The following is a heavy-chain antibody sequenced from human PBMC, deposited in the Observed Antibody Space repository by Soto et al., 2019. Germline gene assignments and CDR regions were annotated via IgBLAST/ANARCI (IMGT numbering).Heavy chain of an antibody. CDR1: GGSIPDYY. Sequence: SETLSLTCTVSGGSIPDYYWNWIRQPPGKGLEWIGYIYNIGSTSYNPSLQSRVTISVDTSKNQFSLNLSSVTTADTAVYYCARVRTRYSFDYWGLGTLVTVSS. V-gene: IGHV4-59*01. CDR3: ARVRTRYSFDY. CDR2: IYNIGST. D-gene: IGHD5-18*01. J-gene: IGHJ4*02.